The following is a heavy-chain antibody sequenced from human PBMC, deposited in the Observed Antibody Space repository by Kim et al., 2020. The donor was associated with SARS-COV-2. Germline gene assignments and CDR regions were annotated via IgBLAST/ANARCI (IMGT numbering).Heavy chain of an antibody. V-gene: IGHV3-21*01. D-gene: IGHD2-15*01. CDR3: GRENYWAFDI. Sequence: AHSGRGRFTLSRDHAKNSLFLQMNGLRVEDTAVYYCGRENYWAFDIWGQGTMVTVSS. J-gene: IGHJ3*02.